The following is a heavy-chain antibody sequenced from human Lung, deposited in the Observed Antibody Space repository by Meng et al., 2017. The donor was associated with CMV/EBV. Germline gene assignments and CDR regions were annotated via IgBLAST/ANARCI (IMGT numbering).Heavy chain of an antibody. CDR3: ARDRGYSHGYAFDY. CDR2: ISSRSTYI. J-gene: IGHJ4*02. V-gene: IGHV3-21*01. CDR1: GFTFSKYI. D-gene: IGHD5-18*01. Sequence: SLKISCAASGFTFSKYIMNWVRQAPGKGLEWVSSISSRSTYISYTDSVKGRFTVSRDNAKNSLYLQVNSLRADDTAMYYCARDRGYSHGYAFDYWGQGALVTVSS.